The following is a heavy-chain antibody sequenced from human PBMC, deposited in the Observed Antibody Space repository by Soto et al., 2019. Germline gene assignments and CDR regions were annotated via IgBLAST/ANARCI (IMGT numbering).Heavy chain of an antibody. J-gene: IGHJ1*01. Sequence: EVQLLESGGGLVQPGGSLRLSCTASGFTFSSYAMSWVRQAPGKELEWVSTISGNSGKTNYAESVKGRFSISRDNSKNTVHLKLDSLRDEDTAVYFCAKLCFVLMDLYYLQQWGHGTLGTVAS. CDR2: ISGNSGKT. D-gene: IGHD2-8*01. V-gene: IGHV3-23*01. CDR1: GFTFSSYA. CDR3: AKLCFVLMDLYYLQQ.